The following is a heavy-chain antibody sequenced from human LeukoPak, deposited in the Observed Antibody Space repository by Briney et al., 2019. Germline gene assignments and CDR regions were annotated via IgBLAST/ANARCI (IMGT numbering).Heavy chain of an antibody. D-gene: IGHD3-10*01. Sequence: GGSLRLSCAVSGFTFGSYAMHWVRQAPGKGLQYVSAISNDGVYTYYVKSVKGRFTISRANSKNTLYLQMGSLRIEDTAVYYCARGHWGSGNFASSFDNWGQGTLVTVSA. V-gene: IGHV3-64*01. CDR3: ARGHWGSGNFASSFDN. CDR2: ISNDGVYT. J-gene: IGHJ4*02. CDR1: GFTFGSYA.